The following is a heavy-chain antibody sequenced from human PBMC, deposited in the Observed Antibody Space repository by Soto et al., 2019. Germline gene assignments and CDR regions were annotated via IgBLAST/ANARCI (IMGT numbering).Heavy chain of an antibody. D-gene: IGHD1-20*01. CDR3: IVTGTGSLDYYSYGMDV. J-gene: IGHJ6*02. CDR2: IKSKTDGGTT. Sequence: EVQLVESGGGLVKPGGSLRLSCAASGFTFSNAWMSWVRQAPGKGLEWVGRIKSKTDGGTTDYAAPVKGRFTISRDDSKTTLYLQMNSLKTEDTAVNYCIVTGTGSLDYYSYGMDVWGQGTTVTVSS. V-gene: IGHV3-15*01. CDR1: GFTFSNAW.